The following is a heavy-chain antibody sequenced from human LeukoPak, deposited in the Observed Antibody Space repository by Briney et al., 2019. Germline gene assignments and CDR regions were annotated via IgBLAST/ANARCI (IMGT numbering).Heavy chain of an antibody. D-gene: IGHD2/OR15-2a*01. J-gene: IGHJ4*02. CDR3: ARQSGGGSSQLLSY. V-gene: IGHV5-10-1*01. CDR1: GSSFTSYW. CDR2: IDPSDSYT. Sequence: GASLQISCKGSGSSFTSYWISCVRQLPGEVVEWMERIDPSDSYTNYSPSFQGHVTISADKSISTAILQWSSLKASDTAMYYCARQSGGGSSQLLSYWGQGTLVTVSS.